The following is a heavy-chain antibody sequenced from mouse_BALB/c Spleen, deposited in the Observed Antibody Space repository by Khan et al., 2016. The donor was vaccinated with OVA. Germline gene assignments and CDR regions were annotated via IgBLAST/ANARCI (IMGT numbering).Heavy chain of an antibody. CDR2: ISSGSSTI. Sequence: EVQLVESGGGLVQPGGSRKLSCAASGFTFSRFGMHWVRQAPEKGLEWVAYISSGSSTIYYADTVKGRFTISRDNPKNTLFMQMISLRSEDTAMYYCARDSNFDYWGQGTTLTDSS. J-gene: IGHJ2*01. CDR1: GFTFSRFG. V-gene: IGHV5-17*02. CDR3: ARDSNFDY.